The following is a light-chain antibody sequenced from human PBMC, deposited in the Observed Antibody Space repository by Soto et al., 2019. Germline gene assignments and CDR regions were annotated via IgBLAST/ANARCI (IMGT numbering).Light chain of an antibody. V-gene: IGKV1-9*01. J-gene: IGKJ1*01. CDR1: QDIGTY. CDR2: DAS. Sequence: DIQLTQSPSFLSSSVLERFIITCRATQDIGTYLAWYQQIPGKAPKLLIYDASTLQTGVPSRFSGSGSGTDFTLTISYLQSEDFGTYYCQQFYNYPRTFGQGTKVDIK. CDR3: QQFYNYPRT.